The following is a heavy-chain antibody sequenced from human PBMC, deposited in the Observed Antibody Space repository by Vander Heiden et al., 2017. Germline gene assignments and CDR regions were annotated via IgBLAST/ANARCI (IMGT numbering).Heavy chain of an antibody. CDR2: IYYSGST. J-gene: IGHJ4*02. V-gene: IGHV4-39*01. D-gene: IGHD3-16*01. CDR3: ARLLTEGEPTRAYYFDY. CDR1: GGSISSSSYY. Sequence: QLQLQESGPGLVKPSETLSLTCTVSGGSISSSSYYWGWIRQPPGKGLEWIGSIYYSGSTYYNPSLKSRVTISVDTSKNQFSLKLSSVTAADTAVYYCARLLTEGEPTRAYYFDYWGQGTLVTVYS.